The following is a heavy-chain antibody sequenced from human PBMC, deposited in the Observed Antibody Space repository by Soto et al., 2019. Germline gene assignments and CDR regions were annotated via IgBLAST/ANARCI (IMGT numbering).Heavy chain of an antibody. CDR2: ISYDGSNK. CDR1: GFTFSSYG. D-gene: IGHD3-10*01. CDR3: AKNRMGAGVRGYFDY. V-gene: IGHV3-30*18. J-gene: IGHJ4*02. Sequence: QVQLVESGGGVVQPGKSLRLSCAGSGFTFSSYGMDWVRQAPGKGLEWVAVISYDGSNKYYADSVKVRFTISRDNSKKPLCLQMRSLRADDTAVYYCAKNRMGAGVRGYFDYWGQGTLVTVSS.